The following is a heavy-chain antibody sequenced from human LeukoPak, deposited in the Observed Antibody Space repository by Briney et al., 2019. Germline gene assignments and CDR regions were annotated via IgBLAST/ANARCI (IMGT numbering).Heavy chain of an antibody. CDR2: ITNSGSDI. CDR3: ACPYRSRFDY. CDR1: GFTFSDFH. J-gene: IGHJ4*02. V-gene: IGHV3-11*01. D-gene: IGHD6-13*01. Sequence: GGSLRISCVVSGFTFSDFHMSWLRQAPGKGLEWISYITNSGSDIEYADSVKGRFTISWDNAKKSLYLEMNTLRAEDTAIYYCACPYRSRFDYWGQGTLVTVSS.